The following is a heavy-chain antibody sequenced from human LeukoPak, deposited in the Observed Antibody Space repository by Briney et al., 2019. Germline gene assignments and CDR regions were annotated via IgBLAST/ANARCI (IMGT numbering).Heavy chain of an antibody. CDR1: GYTFTSYD. D-gene: IGHD2-2*01. CDR2: MNPNSGNT. J-gene: IGHJ6*03. V-gene: IGHV1-8*01. CDR3: ARVCSTSNLYYYYYMDV. Sequence: ASVKVSCKASGYTFTSYDINWVRQATGQGLEWMGWMNPNSGNTGYAQKFQGRVTMTRNTSISTAYMELSSLRSEDTAVYYCARVCSTSNLYYYYYMDVWGKGTTVTVSS.